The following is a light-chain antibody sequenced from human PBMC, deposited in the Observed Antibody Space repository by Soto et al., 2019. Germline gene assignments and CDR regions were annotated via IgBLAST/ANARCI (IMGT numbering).Light chain of an antibody. CDR2: GAS. Sequence: EIVLTQSPGTLSLSPGERATLSCRASQSVSSSYLGWYQQKPGQAPRLLIYGASSRATGIPDRFSGSGSGTDFTLTISRLEPEDFAVYYCQQYGGSPRTFGQGTKLEIK. J-gene: IGKJ2*01. V-gene: IGKV3-20*01. CDR3: QQYGGSPRT. CDR1: QSVSSSY.